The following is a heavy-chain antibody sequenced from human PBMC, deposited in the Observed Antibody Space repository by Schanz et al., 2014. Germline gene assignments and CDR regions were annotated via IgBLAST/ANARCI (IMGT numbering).Heavy chain of an antibody. Sequence: QVQLVQSGDEAKKPGASVKVSCKTSGYTFSDYGITWVRQAPGQGLEWVGWISPYTGNTHYFGKMEGRFTMTTDTTTSAAYMELRSLRSDDTAMYYCATMWGYYTATACKIHEVLDVWGQGTMVTVSS. CDR1: GYTFSDYG. J-gene: IGHJ3*01. D-gene: IGHD2-8*02. V-gene: IGHV1-18*01. CDR2: ISPYTGNT. CDR3: ATMWGYYTATACKIHEVLDV.